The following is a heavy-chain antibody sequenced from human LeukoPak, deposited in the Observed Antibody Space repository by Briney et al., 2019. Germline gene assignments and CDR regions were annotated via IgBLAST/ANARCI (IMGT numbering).Heavy chain of an antibody. CDR1: GFTFGDYA. Sequence: GGSLRLSCTASGFTFGDYAMSWVRQAPGKGLEWVGFIRSKAYGGTTEYAASVKGRFTISRDDSKSIAYLQMNSLKTEDTAVYYCTGAPYSGSSWGQGTLVTVSS. J-gene: IGHJ5*02. D-gene: IGHD1-26*01. CDR3: TGAPYSGSS. V-gene: IGHV3-49*04. CDR2: IRSKAYGGTT.